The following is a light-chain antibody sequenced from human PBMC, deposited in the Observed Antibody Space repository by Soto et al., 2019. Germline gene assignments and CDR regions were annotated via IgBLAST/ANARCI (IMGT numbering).Light chain of an antibody. Sequence: QSALTQPASVSGSPGQSITISCAGTSSDVGGYNYVSWYQQHPGKAPKLMIDDVSNRPSGVSNRFSGSKSGNTASLTISGLQAEDEADYYCSSYTNSSTPVVFGGGTKVTVL. V-gene: IGLV2-14*03. CDR2: DVS. J-gene: IGLJ2*01. CDR1: SSDVGGYNY. CDR3: SSYTNSSTPVV.